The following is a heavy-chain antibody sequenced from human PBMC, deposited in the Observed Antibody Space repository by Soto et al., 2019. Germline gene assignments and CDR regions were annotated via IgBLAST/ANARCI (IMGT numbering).Heavy chain of an antibody. D-gene: IGHD3-3*01. J-gene: IGHJ6*02. CDR2: INHSGST. V-gene: IGHV4-34*01. CDR3: ARGLPYYDFWSGYYTGPLRHYGMDV. Sequence: PSETLSLTCAVYGGSFSGYYWSWIRQPPGKGLEWIGEINHSGSTNYNPSLKSRVTISVDTSKNQFSLKLSSVTAADTAVYYCARGLPYYDFWSGYYTGPLRHYGMDVWGQGTTVTVSS. CDR1: GGSFSGYY.